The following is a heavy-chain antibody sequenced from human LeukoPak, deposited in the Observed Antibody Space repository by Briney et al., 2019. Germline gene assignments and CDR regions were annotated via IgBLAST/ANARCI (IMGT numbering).Heavy chain of an antibody. J-gene: IGHJ1*01. D-gene: IGHD3-3*01. CDR2: TSYDGNNK. V-gene: IGHV3-30-3*01. Sequence: GRSLRLSCAASGFTFNSYALHWVRQAPGKGLEWVAVTSYDGNNKYYAEPVKGRFTISRDNSKSMLYLLMNSLRPEDTAVYYCARGEDGFWSGYVEHWGQGTLVTVSP. CDR3: ARGEDGFWSGYVEH. CDR1: GFTFNSYA.